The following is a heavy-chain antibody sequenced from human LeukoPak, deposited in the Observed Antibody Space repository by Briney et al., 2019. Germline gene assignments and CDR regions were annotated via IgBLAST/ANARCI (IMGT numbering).Heavy chain of an antibody. D-gene: IGHD4-17*01. CDR3: ARLAYTGDYVNS. J-gene: IGHJ4*02. CDR2: MYYGGTT. CDR1: GDSFSSTNYS. Sequence: RTSETLSLTCTVSGDSFSSTNYSWGWVRQPPGKGLEWIVSMYYGGTTYNNPSLKSRVTISVDTSKNQFSLKLSSVTAADTAVYYCARLAYTGDYVNSWGQGTLVTVSS. V-gene: IGHV4-39*01.